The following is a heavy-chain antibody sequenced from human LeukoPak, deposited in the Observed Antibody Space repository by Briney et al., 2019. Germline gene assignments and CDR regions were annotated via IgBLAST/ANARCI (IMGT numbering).Heavy chain of an antibody. D-gene: IGHD6-19*01. CDR1: GYTFTGYY. CDR2: INPNSGGT. Sequence: ASVKVSRKASGYTFTGYYMHWVRQAPGQGLEWMGWINPNSGGTNYAQKFQGRVTMTRDTSISTAYMELSRLRSDDTAVYYCAREAVAGPDLFGYWGQGTLVTVSS. CDR3: AREAVAGPDLFGY. V-gene: IGHV1-2*02. J-gene: IGHJ4*02.